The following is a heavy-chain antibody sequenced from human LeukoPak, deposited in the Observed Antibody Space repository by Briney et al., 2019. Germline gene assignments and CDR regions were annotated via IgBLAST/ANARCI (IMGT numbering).Heavy chain of an antibody. CDR1: GGSISSSSYY. CDR2: IYYSGSP. J-gene: IGHJ4*02. V-gene: IGHV4-39*01. Sequence: RPSETLSLTCTVSGGSISSSSYYWGWIRQPPGKGLEWIGSIYYSGSPYYNPSLKSRVTISVDTSKNQFSLKLSSVTAADTAVYYCARTRYYYNSRSYGAPYYFDYWGQGTLVTVSS. D-gene: IGHD3-10*01. CDR3: ARTRYYYNSRSYGAPYYFDY.